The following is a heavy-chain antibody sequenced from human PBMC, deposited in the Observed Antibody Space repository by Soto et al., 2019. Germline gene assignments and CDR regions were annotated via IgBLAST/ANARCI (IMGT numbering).Heavy chain of an antibody. CDR1: GYTFTGYY. CDR2: MNPNSGDT. J-gene: IGHJ5*02. D-gene: IGHD3-10*01. Sequence: QVQLVQSGAEVKKPGASVKVSCKASGYTFTGYYIHWVRQTPGQGFAWMGWMNPNSGDTNYAQEFEGRLTMTRDTSISTAYMELRRLKSDDTAVYFWAKAHRGNYYASGSPWGQGTLVIVSP. CDR3: AKAHRGNYYASGSP. V-gene: IGHV1-2*02.